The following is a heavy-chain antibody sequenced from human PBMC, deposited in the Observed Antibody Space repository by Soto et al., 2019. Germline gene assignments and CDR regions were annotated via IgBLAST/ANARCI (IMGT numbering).Heavy chain of an antibody. CDR2: SSGTRVNT. J-gene: IGHJ4*02. CDR3: ANVRG. Sequence: QLLGSGGGLVQPGGSLSLSCAGSGFTFSSFAMNWVRQAPGKGLEWVSASSGTRVNTYYADSVRGRFTVSRDNSKNTMFLQMNSLRAEDTAVYYCANVRGWGQGTLVTVSP. CDR1: GFTFSSFA. V-gene: IGHV3-23*01. D-gene: IGHD2-8*01.